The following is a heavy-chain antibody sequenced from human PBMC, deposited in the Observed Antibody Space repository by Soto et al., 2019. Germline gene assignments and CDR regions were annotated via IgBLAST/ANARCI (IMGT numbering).Heavy chain of an antibody. V-gene: IGHV3-23*01. CDR2: ISGSDGKT. CDR3: ARWSCPDY. CDR1: GFSFGSYA. J-gene: IGHJ4*02. D-gene: IGHD3-10*01. Sequence: DVQLWESGGGLVQPGGSLRLSCAASGFSFGSYALSWVRQAPGKGLEWVSTISGSDGKTFYADSVKGRFSISRDTSQNTLYLQMNSLRADDTAIYYCARWSCPDYWGQGTRVTVSS.